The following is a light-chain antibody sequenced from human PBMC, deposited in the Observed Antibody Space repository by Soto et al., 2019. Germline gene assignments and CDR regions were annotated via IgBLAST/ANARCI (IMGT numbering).Light chain of an antibody. CDR2: DVG. CDR3: SSYSRSSTLVV. J-gene: IGLJ1*01. V-gene: IGLV2-14*01. CDR1: SSDVGGYNY. Sequence: QSVLTQPASVSGSPGQSITISCTGTSSDVGGYNYVSWYQQHPGKAPKLMIYDVGNRPSGVSNRFSGSKSGNTASLTISGLQAEDEANYSCSSYSRSSTLVVFGTGTKLTV.